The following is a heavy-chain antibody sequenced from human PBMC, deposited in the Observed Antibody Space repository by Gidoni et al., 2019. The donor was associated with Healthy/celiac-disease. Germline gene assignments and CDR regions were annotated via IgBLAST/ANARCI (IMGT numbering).Heavy chain of an antibody. Sequence: QVQLVESGGGVVQPGRSLRLSCAASGFTFSSYGMHWVRQAPGKGLEWVAVISYDGSNKYYADSVKGRFTISRDNSKNTLDLQMNSLRAEDTAVYYCAKDVVEEDCSGGSCYSGYYYYYGMDVWGQGTTVTVSS. CDR2: ISYDGSNK. CDR3: AKDVVEEDCSGGSCYSGYYYYYGMDV. CDR1: GFTFSSYG. V-gene: IGHV3-30*18. J-gene: IGHJ6*02. D-gene: IGHD2-15*01.